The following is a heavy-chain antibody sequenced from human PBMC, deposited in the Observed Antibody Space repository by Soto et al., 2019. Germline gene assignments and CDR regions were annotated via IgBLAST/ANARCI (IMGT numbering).Heavy chain of an antibody. CDR2: IDPGDSDI. CDR1: GYIFTTYW. J-gene: IGHJ5*02. V-gene: IGHV5-51*01. D-gene: IGHD2-2*02. CDR3: ARVGFIVVVPASILEFDWFDP. Sequence: GESLKISCKGSGYIFTTYWISWVRQMPGKGLEWMGIIDPGDSDIRYSPSFQGQVTISVDNSISTAYLQCHSLKASDTAMYYCARVGFIVVVPASILEFDWFDPWGQGTLVTVSS.